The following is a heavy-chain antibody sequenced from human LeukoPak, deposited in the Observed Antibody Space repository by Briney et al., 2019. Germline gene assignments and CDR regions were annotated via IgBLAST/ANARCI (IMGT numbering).Heavy chain of an antibody. J-gene: IGHJ5*02. Sequence: SETLSLTCAVYGDSFSGHYWSWIRQPPGKGLEWIGYIYYSGSTNYNPSLKSRVTISVDTSKNQFSLKLSSVTAADTAVYYCARDKTNWFDPWGQGTLVTVSS. CDR2: IYYSGST. V-gene: IGHV4-59*11. CDR1: GDSFSGHY. CDR3: ARDKTNWFDP.